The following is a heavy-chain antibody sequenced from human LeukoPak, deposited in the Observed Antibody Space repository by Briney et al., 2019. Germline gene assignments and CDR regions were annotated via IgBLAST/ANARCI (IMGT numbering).Heavy chain of an antibody. V-gene: IGHV3-43*01. J-gene: IGHJ4*02. CDR1: GFTFDDYS. D-gene: IGHD3-22*01. CDR3: TKETTMIVGGQYFDY. CDR2: ITWDGTRT. Sequence: PGGSLRLSCAASGFTFDDYSMHWVRQAPGKGLEWVSLITWDGTRTYYAGSVKGRFSISRDNSKNSLYLQMNSLRTEDTALYYCTKETTMIVGGQYFDYWGQGTLVTVSS.